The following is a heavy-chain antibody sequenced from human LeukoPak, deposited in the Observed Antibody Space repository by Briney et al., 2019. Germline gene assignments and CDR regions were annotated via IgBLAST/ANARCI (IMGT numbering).Heavy chain of an antibody. CDR3: ATGSGMAIDY. CDR2: FDPEDGET. J-gene: IGHJ4*02. CDR1: GYTFTGYY. Sequence: ASVKVSCKASGYTFTGYYMHWVRQAPGKGLEWMGGFDPEDGETIYAQKFQGRVTMTEDTSTDTAYMELSSLRSEDTAVYYCATGSGMAIDYWGQGTLVTVSS. D-gene: IGHD5-24*01. V-gene: IGHV1-24*01.